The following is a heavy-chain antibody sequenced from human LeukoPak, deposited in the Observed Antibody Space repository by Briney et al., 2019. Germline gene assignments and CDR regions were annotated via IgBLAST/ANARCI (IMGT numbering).Heavy chain of an antibody. V-gene: IGHV4-39*07. CDR2: IYYSGST. J-gene: IGHJ3*02. Sequence: SETLSLTCTVSGGSISSSSYYWGWIRQPPGKGLEWIGSIYYSGSTYYNPSLKSRVTISVDTSKNQFSLKLSSVTAADTAVYYCARDRRSRMIVVVIGAFDIWGQGTMVTVSS. CDR1: GGSISSSSYY. CDR3: ARDRRSRMIVVVIGAFDI. D-gene: IGHD3-22*01.